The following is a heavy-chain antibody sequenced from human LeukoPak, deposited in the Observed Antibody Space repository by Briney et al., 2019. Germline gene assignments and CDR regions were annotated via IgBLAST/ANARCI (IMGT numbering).Heavy chain of an antibody. CDR2: IIPIVGTT. CDR3: ARGGYYYDSSGYSHLPDY. J-gene: IGHJ4*02. Sequence: SVKVSCKASGGIFSSYAFSWVRQAPGQGLEWMGGIIPIVGTTNYAQMFQGRVTITADESTSTAYMELSSLRSEDTAVYYCARGGYYYDSSGYSHLPDYWGQGTLVTVSA. D-gene: IGHD3-22*01. V-gene: IGHV1-69*01. CDR1: GGIFSSYA.